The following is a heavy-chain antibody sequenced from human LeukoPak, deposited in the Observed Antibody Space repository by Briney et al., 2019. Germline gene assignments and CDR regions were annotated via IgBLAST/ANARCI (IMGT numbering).Heavy chain of an antibody. CDR1: GLTLRSYG. CDR2: IRYDGSNK. J-gene: IGHJ4*02. D-gene: IGHD1-26*01. Sequence: GGSLRLSCAASGLTLRSYGMHWVRHAPGKGLEWVAFIRYDGSNKYYADSVKGRFTISRDNSKNTLYMQMYSLRAEDTAVYYCAKDLGYSGSNGFDYWGQGILVTVSS. CDR3: AKDLGYSGSNGFDY. V-gene: IGHV3-30*02.